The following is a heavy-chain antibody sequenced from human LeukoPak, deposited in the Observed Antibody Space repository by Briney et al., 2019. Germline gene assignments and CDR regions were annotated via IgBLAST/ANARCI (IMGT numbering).Heavy chain of an antibody. V-gene: IGHV4-34*01. D-gene: IGHD3-16*02. CDR1: GGTYSRYY. J-gene: IGHJ5*02. Sequence: SETVSLTFPVNGGTYSRYYWRWIRQPPGKGLEWIGLINHSGSTNYNPSLKSRVTISVDTSKNQFSLKLSSVTAADTAVYYCARGRPVWGSYRLFDPWGQGTLVTVSS. CDR3: ARGRPVWGSYRLFDP. CDR2: INHSGST.